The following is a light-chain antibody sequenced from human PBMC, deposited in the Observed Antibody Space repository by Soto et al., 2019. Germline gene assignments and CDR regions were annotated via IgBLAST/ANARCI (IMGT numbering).Light chain of an antibody. J-gene: IGLJ1*01. V-gene: IGLV2-23*01. CDR1: SSDVGSYNF. CDR3: CSYAGGSTYV. CDR2: EAS. Sequence: QSALTQPASVSGSPGQSITISCTGTSSDVGSYNFVSWYQQHPGKAPKLMIYEASKRPSGVSNRFSGSKSGNTASLTISGLQPEDEADYYCCSYAGGSTYVFGAGTKLTVL.